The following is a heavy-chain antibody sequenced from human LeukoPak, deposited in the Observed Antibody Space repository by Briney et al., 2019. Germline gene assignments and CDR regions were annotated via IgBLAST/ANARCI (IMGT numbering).Heavy chain of an antibody. CDR2: SGGDGGST. V-gene: IGHV3-23*01. J-gene: IGHJ2*01. CDR3: AKALNYWYFDL. Sequence: GGSLRLSCAASGFTFSSYDMSWVRQGPGKGLEWVSASGGDGGSTYADSVKGRFTISRDNSKNTLYLQMNSLRAEDTATYYCAKALNYWYFDLWGRGNLVTVSS. CDR1: GFTFSSYD.